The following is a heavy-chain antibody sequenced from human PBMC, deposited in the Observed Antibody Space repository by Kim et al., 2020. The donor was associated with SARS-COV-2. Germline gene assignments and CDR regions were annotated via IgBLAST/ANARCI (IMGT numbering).Heavy chain of an antibody. CDR3: ARHSGWYNSLYYFDY. V-gene: IGHV5-51*01. J-gene: IGHJ4*02. Sequence: PSFQGQVTISADKSISTAYLQWSSLKASDTAMYYCARHSGWYNSLYYFDYWGQGTLVTVSS. D-gene: IGHD6-19*01.